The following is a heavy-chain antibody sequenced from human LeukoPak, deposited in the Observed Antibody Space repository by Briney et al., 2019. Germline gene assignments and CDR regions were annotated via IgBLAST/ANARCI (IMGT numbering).Heavy chain of an antibody. V-gene: IGHV1-69*05. CDR2: IIPIFGTA. Sequence: SVKVSCKASGGTFSSYAISWVRQAPGQWLEWMGGIIPIFGTANYAQKFQGRVTITTDESTSTAYMELSSLRSEDTAVYYCARAGTVEMTPLDYWSQGTLVTVSS. J-gene: IGHJ4*02. CDR3: ARAGTVEMTPLDY. D-gene: IGHD5-24*01. CDR1: GGTFSSYA.